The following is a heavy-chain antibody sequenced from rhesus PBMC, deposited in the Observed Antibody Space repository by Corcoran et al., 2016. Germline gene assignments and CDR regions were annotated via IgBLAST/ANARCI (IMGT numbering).Heavy chain of an antibody. D-gene: IGHD3-34*01. Sequence: QVRLQESGPGLVKSSETLSLTCAVSGGSMSESSFWNWIRQPPGKGLEWSGNIYANSLTSSNPSLNSRVTISKDTSNNQFFLKITSVTAADAAVYYCASPFERGRFEVWGAGVLVTVSS. CDR2: IYANSLT. J-gene: IGHJ5-1*01. CDR1: GGSMSESSF. CDR3: ASPFERGRFEV. V-gene: IGHV4S9*01.